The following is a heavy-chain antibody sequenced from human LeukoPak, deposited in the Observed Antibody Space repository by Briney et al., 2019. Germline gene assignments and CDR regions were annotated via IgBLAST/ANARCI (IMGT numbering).Heavy chain of an antibody. V-gene: IGHV1-2*06. CDR2: INPNSGGT. CDR1: GYTFIGYY. D-gene: IGHD6-19*01. J-gene: IGHJ5*02. CDR3: ARTGYSSGHGFSP. Sequence: ASVKVSCKASGYTFIGYYIHWVRQAPGQGLEWMGRINPNSGGTNYAQKFQGRVTMTRDTSISTAYMELSRLRSDDTAVYYCARTGYSSGHGFSPWGQGTLVTVSS.